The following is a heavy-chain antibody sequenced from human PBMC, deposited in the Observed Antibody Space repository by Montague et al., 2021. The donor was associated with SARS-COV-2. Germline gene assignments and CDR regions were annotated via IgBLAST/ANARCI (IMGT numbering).Heavy chain of an antibody. Sequence: SETRSLTCAVYGGSFSGHYWNWIRQPPGKGLEWIGEINHSGSTNNNPSLESRVTISVDTSKKQFSLKVNSVTAADTAVYYCAKDGEALAWGTFDIWGQGTMVTVSS. CDR1: GGSFSGHY. J-gene: IGHJ3*02. CDR3: AKDGEALAWGTFDI. V-gene: IGHV4-34*01. CDR2: INHSGST. D-gene: IGHD3-10*01.